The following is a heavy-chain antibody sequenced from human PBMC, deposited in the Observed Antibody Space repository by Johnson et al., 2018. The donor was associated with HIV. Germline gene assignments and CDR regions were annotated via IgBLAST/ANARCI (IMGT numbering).Heavy chain of an antibody. D-gene: IGHD1-26*01. CDR1: GFTFDDYA. CDR3: ARTLKWELGLPDWDAFDI. V-gene: IGHV3-13*01. CDR2: IGTAGDT. J-gene: IGHJ3*02. Sequence: VQLVESGGVVVQPGGSLRLSCAASGFTFDDYAMHWVRQAPGKGLEWVSAIGTAGDTYYPGSVKGRFTISRENAKNSLYLQMNSLRAEDTAVYYCARTLKWELGLPDWDAFDIWGQGTMVTVSS.